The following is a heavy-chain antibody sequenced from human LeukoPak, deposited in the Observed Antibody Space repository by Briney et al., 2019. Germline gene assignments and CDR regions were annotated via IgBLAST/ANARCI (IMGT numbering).Heavy chain of an antibody. J-gene: IGHJ4*02. D-gene: IGHD3-10*01. CDR2: ISPYNGNT. CDR1: GYRFTTYG. V-gene: IGHV1-18*01. Sequence: AASVKVSCKASGYRFTTYGLSWVRQAPGQGLEWMGCISPYNGNTNYAQKFQDRVTMTTDTSTTTAYMELKSLRSDDTAFYYCARGGSGSREPQDYWGQGTLVAVSS. CDR3: ARGGSGSREPQDY.